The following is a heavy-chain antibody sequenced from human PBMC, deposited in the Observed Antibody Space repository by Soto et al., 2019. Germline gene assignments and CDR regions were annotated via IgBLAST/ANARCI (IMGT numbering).Heavy chain of an antibody. D-gene: IGHD3-16*01. CDR2: ICWPDDN. Sequence: SGPTPVNPPQTPTLTRTVPWFSPHTCGGGVGWIRLPPGEALEWLVVICWPDDNRYSRSLKSRLTIAKDSSKNQVVLTMTNVDPVDSGTYYCAHTYYDDSGWIPFDYWGQGTQVTVSS. J-gene: IGHJ4*02. CDR3: AHTYYDDSGWIPFDY. CDR1: WFSPHTCGGG. V-gene: IGHV2-5*01.